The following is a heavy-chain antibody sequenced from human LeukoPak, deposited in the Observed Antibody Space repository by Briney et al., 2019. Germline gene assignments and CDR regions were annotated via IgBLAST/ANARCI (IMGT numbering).Heavy chain of an antibody. CDR2: IYYSGST. CDR1: GGSISSSSYY. Sequence: SETLSLTCTVSGGSISSSSYYWGWIRQPPGKGLEWIGSIYYSGSTYYNPSLKSRVTISVDTSKNQFSLKLSSVTAADTAVYYCARDMYYYDSSGYEAFDIWGQGTMVTVSS. J-gene: IGHJ3*02. CDR3: ARDMYYYDSSGYEAFDI. D-gene: IGHD3-22*01. V-gene: IGHV4-39*07.